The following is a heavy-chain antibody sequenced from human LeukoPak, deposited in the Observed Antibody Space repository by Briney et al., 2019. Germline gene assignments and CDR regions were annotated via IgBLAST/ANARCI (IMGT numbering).Heavy chain of an antibody. Sequence: GESLKISCKGSGYSFTSYWIGWVRQMPGKGLEWMGIIYPGDSDTRYSPSFQGQVTISADKSISTAYLQWSSLKAADTAMYYCARVSGIVVVAAALPYNWFDPWGQGTLVTVSS. CDR2: IYPGDSDT. V-gene: IGHV5-51*01. CDR1: GYSFTSYW. D-gene: IGHD2-2*01. J-gene: IGHJ5*02. CDR3: ARVSGIVVVAAALPYNWFDP.